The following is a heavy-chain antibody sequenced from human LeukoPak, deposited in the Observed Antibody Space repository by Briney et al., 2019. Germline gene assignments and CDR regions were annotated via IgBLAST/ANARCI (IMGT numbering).Heavy chain of an antibody. CDR2: INPNSGGT. CDR3: ARAYCGGDCYSWYDY. Sequence: ASVKVSCKASGYTFTDYYIHWVRQAPGQGLEWMGWINPNSGGTYYAQTFQDRVTMTRDASINTAYMELSRLRSDDTAVYYCARAYCGGDCYSWYDYWGQGTLVTVSS. CDR1: GYTFTDYY. J-gene: IGHJ4*02. D-gene: IGHD2-21*02. V-gene: IGHV1-2*02.